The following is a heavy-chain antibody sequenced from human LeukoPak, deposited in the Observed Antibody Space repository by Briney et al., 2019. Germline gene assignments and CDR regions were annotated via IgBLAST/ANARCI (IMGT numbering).Heavy chain of an antibody. J-gene: IGHJ4*02. CDR2: ISGSGGST. V-gene: IGHV3-23*01. D-gene: IGHD6-13*01. Sequence: PGGALRLSCAASGFTFSSYAMSWGRQAPGEGVEGGSAISGSGGSTYYADSVKGRFTISRDNSKNTLYLQMNSLRAEDTAVYYCAKDPDGLEQQLVFHSWGQGTLVTVSS. CDR3: AKDPDGLEQQLVFHS. CDR1: GFTFSSYA.